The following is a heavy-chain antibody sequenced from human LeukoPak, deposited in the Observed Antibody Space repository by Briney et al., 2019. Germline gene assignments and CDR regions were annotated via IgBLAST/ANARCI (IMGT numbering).Heavy chain of an antibody. CDR3: AREGHYYDSSGYYYDDYYYYMDV. D-gene: IGHD3-22*01. J-gene: IGHJ6*03. CDR1: GYTFTSYA. CDR2: INAGNGNT. V-gene: IGHV1-3*03. Sequence: GASVKVSCKASGYTFTSYAMHWVRQAPEQRLEWMGWINAGNGNTKYSQEFQGRVTITRDTSASTAYMELSSLRSEDMAVYYCAREGHYYDSSGYYYDDYYYYMDVWGKGTTVTVSS.